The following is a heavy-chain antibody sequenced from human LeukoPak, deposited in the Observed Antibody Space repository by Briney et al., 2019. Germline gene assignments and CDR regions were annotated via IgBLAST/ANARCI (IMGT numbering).Heavy chain of an antibody. Sequence: SETLSLTCTVSGGSISSYYWSWIRQPPGKGLEWIGYIYYSGSTNYNPSLKSRVTISVDTSKNQFSLKLSSVTAADTAVYYCARLLGMEGAFDIWGQGTMVTVSS. CDR2: IYYSGST. J-gene: IGHJ3*02. D-gene: IGHD7-27*01. CDR3: ARLLGMEGAFDI. CDR1: GGSISSYY. V-gene: IGHV4-59*01.